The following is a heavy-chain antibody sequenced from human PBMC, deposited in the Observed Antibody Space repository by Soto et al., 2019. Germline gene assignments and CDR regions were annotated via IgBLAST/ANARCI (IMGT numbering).Heavy chain of an antibody. Sequence: PSETLSLTCSVSGGSVSSASYNWCWIRQPPGRGLEWIGYIFNNVSTSYNPSLESRVTISVDTSKNQFSLKLSSVTAPDTAVYYCARDYPEYSSSVWGQGTMVTVSS. CDR3: ARDYPEYSSSV. V-gene: IGHV4-61*01. CDR1: GGSVSSASYN. CDR2: IFNNVST. D-gene: IGHD6-6*01. J-gene: IGHJ3*01.